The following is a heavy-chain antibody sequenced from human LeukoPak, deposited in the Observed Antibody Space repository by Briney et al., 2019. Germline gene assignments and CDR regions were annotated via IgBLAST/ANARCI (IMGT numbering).Heavy chain of an antibody. Sequence: GGSLRLSCAASGFTFSSYGMHWVRQAPGKGLEWVAVISYDGSNKYYADSVKGRFTISRDNSKNTLYLQMNSLRAEDTAVCYCAKSVYYGSGSYRGEDFDYWGQGTLVTVSS. CDR1: GFTFSSYG. J-gene: IGHJ4*02. D-gene: IGHD3-10*01. V-gene: IGHV3-30*18. CDR3: AKSVYYGSGSYRGEDFDY. CDR2: ISYDGSNK.